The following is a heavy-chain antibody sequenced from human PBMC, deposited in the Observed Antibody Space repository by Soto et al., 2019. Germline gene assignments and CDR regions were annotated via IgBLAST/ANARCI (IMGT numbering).Heavy chain of an antibody. CDR3: ARGGDFWSGASRGYFDY. V-gene: IGHV4-59*01. Sequence: QVQLQESGPGLVKPSETLSLTCTVSGGSISTYYWTWIRQPPGKGLEWIGYIYYSGSTNYNPSLKGRVTISVDTSRTQFSLKLSSVTAADTAVYYCARGGDFWSGASRGYFDYWGQGTLVTVSS. D-gene: IGHD3-3*01. J-gene: IGHJ4*02. CDR2: IYYSGST. CDR1: GGSISTYY.